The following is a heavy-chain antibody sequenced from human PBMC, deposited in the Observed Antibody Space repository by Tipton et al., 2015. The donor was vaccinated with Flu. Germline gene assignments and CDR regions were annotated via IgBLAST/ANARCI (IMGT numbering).Heavy chain of an antibody. CDR2: IRQDGNEK. Sequence: GSLRLSCVASGFIFTDYWMSWVRQALGKGLEWVANIRQDGNEKWYGDSVEGRSTISRDNAKNSLYLQMNSLRAEDTALYYCARELPYSSGWYPPRMDVWGQGTTVTVSS. CDR1: GFIFTDYW. J-gene: IGHJ6*02. V-gene: IGHV3-7*01. CDR3: ARELPYSSGWYPPRMDV. D-gene: IGHD6-19*01.